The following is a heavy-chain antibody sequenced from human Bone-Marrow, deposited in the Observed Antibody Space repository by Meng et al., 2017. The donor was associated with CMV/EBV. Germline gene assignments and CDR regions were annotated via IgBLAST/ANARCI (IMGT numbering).Heavy chain of an antibody. Sequence: ESLKISCTVSGGSISSSRYYWGWIRQPPGKGLEWIGSIYYSGSTYYNPSLKSRVTISVDTSKNQFSLKLSSVTAADTAVYYCARVGATNYYYGMDVWSQGTTVPSP. J-gene: IGHJ6*02. CDR3: ARVGATNYYYGMDV. CDR1: GGSISSSRYY. D-gene: IGHD1-26*01. V-gene: IGHV4-39*01. CDR2: IYYSGST.